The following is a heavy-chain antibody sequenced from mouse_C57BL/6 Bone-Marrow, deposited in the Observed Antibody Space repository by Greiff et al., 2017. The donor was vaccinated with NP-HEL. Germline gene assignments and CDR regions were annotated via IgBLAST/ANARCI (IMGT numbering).Heavy chain of an antibody. CDR2: IDPSDSET. CDR1: GYTFTSYW. V-gene: IGHV1-52*01. D-gene: IGHD2-3*01. CDR3: ARGKWLLRYFDV. Sequence: VQLKQPGAELVRPGSSVKLSCKASGYTFTSYWMHWVKQRPIQGLEWIGNIDPSDSETHYNQKFKDKATLTVDKSSSTAYMQLSSLTSEDSAVYYCARGKWLLRYFDVWGTGTTVTVSS. J-gene: IGHJ1*03.